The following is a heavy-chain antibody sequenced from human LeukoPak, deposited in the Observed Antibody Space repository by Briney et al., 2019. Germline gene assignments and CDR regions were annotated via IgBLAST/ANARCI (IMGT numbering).Heavy chain of an antibody. CDR1: GFTFSSYS. Sequence: GGSLRLSCAASGFTFSSYSMNCVRQAPGKGLEWVSSISSSSSYIYYADSVKGRFTISRDNAKNSLYLQMNSLRAEDTAVYYCARGASSTSFHMDVWGKGTTVTVSS. CDR2: ISSSSSYI. D-gene: IGHD2-2*01. V-gene: IGHV3-21*01. J-gene: IGHJ6*03. CDR3: ARGASSTSFHMDV.